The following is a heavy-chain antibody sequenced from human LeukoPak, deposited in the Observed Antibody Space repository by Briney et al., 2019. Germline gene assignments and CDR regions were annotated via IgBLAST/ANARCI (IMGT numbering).Heavy chain of an antibody. CDR2: ISWNSGSI. CDR3: ARIAAAGNFFDY. J-gene: IGHJ4*02. D-gene: IGHD6-13*01. V-gene: IGHV3-9*01. Sequence: GRSLRLSCAASGFTFDDYAMHWVRQAPGKGLEWVSGISWNSGSIGYADSVKGRFTISRDNAKNSLYLQMNSLRAEDTALYYCARIAAAGNFFDYWGQGILVTVSS. CDR1: GFTFDDYA.